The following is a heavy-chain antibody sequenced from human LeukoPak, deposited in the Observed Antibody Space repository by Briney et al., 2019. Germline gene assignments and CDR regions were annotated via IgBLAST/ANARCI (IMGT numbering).Heavy chain of an antibody. CDR2: IYYSGST. V-gene: IGHV4-30-4*01. Sequence: SETLSLTCTVSGGSISSGDYYWSWIRQPPGKGLEWIGYIYYSGSTYYNPSLKSRVTTSIDTSKNQFSLKMSSVTAADTAVYCCVREVKGYGSSWYQNWFDPWGQGTLVTVSS. D-gene: IGHD6-13*01. CDR3: VREVKGYGSSWYQNWFDP. CDR1: GGSISSGDYY. J-gene: IGHJ5*02.